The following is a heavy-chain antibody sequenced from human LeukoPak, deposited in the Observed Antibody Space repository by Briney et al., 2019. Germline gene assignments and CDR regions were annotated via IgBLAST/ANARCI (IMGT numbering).Heavy chain of an antibody. CDR1: GFILSDYW. CDR3: ARELNGYGYYFFDY. CDR2: MDQDGSDK. V-gene: IGHV3-7*01. D-gene: IGHD3-16*01. J-gene: IGHJ4*02. Sequence: GSLRLSCAASGFILSDYWMSWVRQAPGKGLEWVANMDQDGSDKNYVGSVTGRFTISRDDAKNSLYLQMNSLRAEDTAVYYCARELNGYGYYFFDYWGPGTLVTVSS.